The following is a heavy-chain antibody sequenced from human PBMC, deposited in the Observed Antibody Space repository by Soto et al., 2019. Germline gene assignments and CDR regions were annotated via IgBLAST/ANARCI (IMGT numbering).Heavy chain of an antibody. V-gene: IGHV3-15*01. CDR1: GFMFSSAW. Sequence: EVQVMESGGDLVEPGGSLRLSCVTSGFMFSSAWMSWVRQAPGKGLEWVARIKSTRDGGARDYAAPVNGRFSISRDDSKSTVYLQMNTLRVEDTALYYCVEGWNDFWGQGTLVTVSS. CDR3: VEGWNDF. J-gene: IGHJ4*02. D-gene: IGHD1-1*01. CDR2: IKSTRDGGAR.